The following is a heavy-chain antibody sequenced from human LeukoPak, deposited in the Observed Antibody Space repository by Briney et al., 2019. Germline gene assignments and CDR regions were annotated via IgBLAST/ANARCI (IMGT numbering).Heavy chain of an antibody. V-gene: IGHV1-24*01. CDR3: AAFQLRYFDPRRRYDAFDI. D-gene: IGHD3-9*01. J-gene: IGHJ3*02. CDR2: FDPEDGET. Sequence: ASVKVSCKVSGYTLTELSMHWVRQAPGKGLEWMGGFDPEDGETIYAQKFQGRVTMTEDTSTDTAYMELSSLRSEDTAVYYCAAFQLRYFDPRRRYDAFDIWGQGTMVTVSS. CDR1: GYTLTELS.